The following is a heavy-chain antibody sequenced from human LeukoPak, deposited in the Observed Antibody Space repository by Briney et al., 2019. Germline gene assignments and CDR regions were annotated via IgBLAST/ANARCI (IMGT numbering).Heavy chain of an antibody. D-gene: IGHD4-17*01. V-gene: IGHV4-61*01. Sequence: SETLSLTCTVSGGSVNSGSYYWSWIRQPPGKGLEWIGYIYYSGSTNYNPSLKSRVTISVDTSKNQFSLKLSSVTAADTAVYYWARAPPVPRARDGKTPRQNTVTTGRYFDYWGQGPLVTVSS. CDR2: IYYSGST. CDR1: GGSVNSGSYY. J-gene: IGHJ4*02. CDR3: ARAPPVPRARDGKTPRQNTVTTGRYFDY.